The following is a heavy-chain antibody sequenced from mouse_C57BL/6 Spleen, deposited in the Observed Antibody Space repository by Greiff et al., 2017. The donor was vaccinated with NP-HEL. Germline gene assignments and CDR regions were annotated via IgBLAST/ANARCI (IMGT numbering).Heavy chain of an antibody. V-gene: IGHV1-22*01. J-gene: IGHJ2*01. CDR2: INPNNGGT. D-gene: IGHD1-1*01. CDR3: ARGGYYYYYFDY. CDR1: GYTFTDYN. Sequence: VQLKQSGPELVKPGASVKMSCKASGYTFTDYNMHWVKQSHGKSLEWIGYINPNNGGTSYNQKFKGKATLTVNKSSSTAYMELRSLTSEDSAVYYCARGGYYYYYFDYWGQGTTLTVSS.